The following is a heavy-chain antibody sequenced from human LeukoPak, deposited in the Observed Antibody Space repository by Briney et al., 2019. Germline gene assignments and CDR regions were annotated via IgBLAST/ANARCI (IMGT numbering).Heavy chain of an antibody. V-gene: IGHV4-39*01. CDR1: GGSISSGGYY. CDR2: IYYSGST. Sequence: SETLSLTCTVSGGSISSGGYYWGWIRQPPGKGLEWIGSIYYSGSTYYNPSLKSRVTISVDTSKNQFSLKLSSVTAADTAVYYCASLTGDRSDYWGQGTLVTVSS. J-gene: IGHJ4*02. CDR3: ASLTGDRSDY. D-gene: IGHD7-27*01.